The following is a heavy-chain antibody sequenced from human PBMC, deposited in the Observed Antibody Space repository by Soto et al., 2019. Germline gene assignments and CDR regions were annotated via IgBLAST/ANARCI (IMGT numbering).Heavy chain of an antibody. D-gene: IGHD4-17*01. CDR2: IKQDGSEK. J-gene: IGHJ4*02. CDR3: AREGSPVTTSTLDY. CDR1: GFTFSSYW. Sequence: GGSLRLSCAASGFTFSSYWMSWVRQAPGKGLEWVANIKQDGSEKYYVDSVKGRFTISRDNAKNSLYLQMNSLRAEDTAVYYCAREGSPVTTSTLDYWGQGTLVTVSS. V-gene: IGHV3-7*05.